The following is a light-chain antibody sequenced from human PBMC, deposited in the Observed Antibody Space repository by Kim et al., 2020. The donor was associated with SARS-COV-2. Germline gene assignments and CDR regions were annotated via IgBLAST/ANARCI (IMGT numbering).Light chain of an antibody. CDR3: MQALQTPRA. CDR1: QSLLHSNGYNY. J-gene: IGKJ1*01. V-gene: IGKV2-28*01. Sequence: DIVMTQSPLSLPVTPGEPASISCRSSQSLLHSNGYNYLDWYLQKPGQSPQLLIYLGSNRASGVPDRFSGCGSGTDFTLKISRVEAEDVRVYYCMQALQTPRAFGQGTKLNIE. CDR2: LGS.